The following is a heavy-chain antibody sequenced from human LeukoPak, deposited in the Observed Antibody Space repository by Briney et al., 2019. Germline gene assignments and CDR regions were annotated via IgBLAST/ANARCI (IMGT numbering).Heavy chain of an antibody. CDR2: ISKDGSNK. CDR3: ARDVDYDDEGGFDY. D-gene: IGHD4-17*01. J-gene: IGHJ4*02. V-gene: IGHV3-30*03. CDR1: GFTFSSYG. Sequence: PGRSLRLSCAASGFTFSSYGMHWVRQAPGKGLEWVTYISKDGSNKYYIDSVKGRFTISRDNSKNTLYLQMNSLRAEDTAFYYCARDVDYDDEGGFDYWGQGTLVTVSS.